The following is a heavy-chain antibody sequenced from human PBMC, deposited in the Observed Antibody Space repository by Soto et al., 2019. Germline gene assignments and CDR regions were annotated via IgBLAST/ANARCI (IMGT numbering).Heavy chain of an antibody. CDR3: ARGYCSSTSCFYGMDV. J-gene: IGHJ6*02. CDR2: ISYDGTNK. CDR1: GFTFSSNA. D-gene: IGHD2-2*01. V-gene: IGHV3-30-3*01. Sequence: RLSCAASGFTFSSNAMHWVRQAPGKGLEWVAFISYDGTNKYYADSVKGRFTISRDNSKNTLYLQMNSLRAEDTAVYYCARGYCSSTSCFYGMDVWRQGTTVTVSS.